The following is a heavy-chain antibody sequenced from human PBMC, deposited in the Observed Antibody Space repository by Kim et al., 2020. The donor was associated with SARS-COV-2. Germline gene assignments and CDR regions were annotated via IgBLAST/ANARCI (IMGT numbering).Heavy chain of an antibody. Sequence: SQTLSLTCAISGDSVSSNSATWNWIRQSPSRGLEWLGRIYYRSKWYNDYAVSVKSRLSINPDTSKNQFSLQLNSVTPDDTAVYYCAGGPTTGTKWGQGILVTVSS. CDR2: IYYRSKWYN. J-gene: IGHJ4*02. CDR1: GDSVSSNSAT. V-gene: IGHV6-1*01. CDR3: AGGPTTGTK. D-gene: IGHD1-1*01.